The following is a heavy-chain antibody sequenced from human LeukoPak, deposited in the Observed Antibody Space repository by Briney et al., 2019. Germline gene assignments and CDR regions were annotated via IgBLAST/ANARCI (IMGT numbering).Heavy chain of an antibody. D-gene: IGHD6-19*01. CDR2: ISAYNGNT. Sequence: ASVKVSSKASGYTFTSYGISWVRQAPGQGLEWMGWISAYNGNTNYAQTLQGRVTMTTDTSTSTAYMELRSLRSDDTAVYYCARGIAVEFYYYMDVWGKGTTVTVSS. V-gene: IGHV1-18*01. CDR1: GYTFTSYG. CDR3: ARGIAVEFYYYMDV. J-gene: IGHJ6*03.